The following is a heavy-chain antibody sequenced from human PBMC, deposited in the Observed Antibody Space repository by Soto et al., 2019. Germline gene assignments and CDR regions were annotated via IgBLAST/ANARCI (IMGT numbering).Heavy chain of an antibody. D-gene: IGHD3-3*01. CDR2: IIPIFGTA. CDR1: GGTFSSSA. J-gene: IGHJ2*01. Sequence: SVKVSCKASGGTFSSSAISWVRQAPGQGLEWMGGIIPIFGTANYAQKFQGRVTITADESTSTAYMELSSLRSEDTAVYYCARDPVVAYDFWSGYSYWYFDLWGRGTLVTVSS. CDR3: ARDPVVAYDFWSGYSYWYFDL. V-gene: IGHV1-69*13.